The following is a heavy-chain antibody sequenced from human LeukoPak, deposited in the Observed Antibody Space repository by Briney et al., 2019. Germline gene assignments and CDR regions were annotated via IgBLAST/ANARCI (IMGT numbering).Heavy chain of an antibody. CDR2: INPNSGGT. V-gene: IGHV1-2*02. D-gene: IGHD3-22*01. J-gene: IGHJ4*02. CDR3: ARDSSVASSGCFFD. Sequence: ASVKVSCKASGYTFTGYYMHWVRQAPGQGLEWMGWINPNSGGTSYAQKFQGRVTMTRDTSISTAYMELSRLRSDDTAVYYCARDSSVASSGCFFDWGQGTLVTVSS. CDR1: GYTFTGYY.